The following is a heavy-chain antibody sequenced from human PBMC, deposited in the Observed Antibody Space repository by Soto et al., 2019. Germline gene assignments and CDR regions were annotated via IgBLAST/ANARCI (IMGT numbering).Heavy chain of an antibody. Sequence: NPSETLSLTCNVSGRSINSYYWSWVRQPPGKGLEWIGYIYDSGITSYNPSLKSRVTMSADTSKNQFSLKLTSVTGADTAVYYCARTYDSNGYANEFDSWGQGILVTVSS. D-gene: IGHD3-22*01. CDR3: ARTYDSNGYANEFDS. CDR2: IYDSGIT. J-gene: IGHJ4*02. CDR1: GRSINSYY. V-gene: IGHV4-59*01.